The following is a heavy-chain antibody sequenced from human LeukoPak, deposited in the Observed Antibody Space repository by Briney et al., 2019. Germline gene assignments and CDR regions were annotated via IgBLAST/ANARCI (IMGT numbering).Heavy chain of an antibody. CDR2: ISSSSSYI. D-gene: IGHD2-15*01. V-gene: IGHV3-21*01. Sequence: PGGSLRLSCAASGFTFSSYSMNWVRQAPGKGLGWVSSISSSSSYIYYADSVKGRFTISRDNAKNSLYLQMNSLRAEDTAVYYWARIRVGGGKPLVSEYWGQGTLVTVSS. CDR1: GFTFSSYS. J-gene: IGHJ4*02. CDR3: ARIRVGGGKPLVSEY.